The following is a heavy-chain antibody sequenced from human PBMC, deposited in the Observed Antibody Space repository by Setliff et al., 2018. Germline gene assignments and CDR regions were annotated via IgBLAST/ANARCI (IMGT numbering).Heavy chain of an antibody. CDR3: AKCSSWHGHYPHFNY. D-gene: IGHD6-13*01. CDR1: GLTFSSDA. Sequence: GGSLRLSCAASGLTFSSDAMTWVRQTPGKGLEWVSVISSDGSSIYYADSVKGRFTISRDNSRNTLYLQMNSLRAEDTAIYYCAKCSSWHGHYPHFNYWGQGTLVTVSS. CDR2: ISSDGSSI. J-gene: IGHJ4*02. V-gene: IGHV3-23*03.